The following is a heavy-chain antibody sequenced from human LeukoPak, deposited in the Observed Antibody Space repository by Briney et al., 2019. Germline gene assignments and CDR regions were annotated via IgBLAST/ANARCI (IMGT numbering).Heavy chain of an antibody. V-gene: IGHV1-69*06. J-gene: IGHJ4*02. CDR2: IIPIFGTA. Sequence: SVKVSCKASGGTFSSYAISWMRQAPGQGLEWMGGIIPIFGTANYAQKFQGRVTITADKSTSTAYMELSSLRSEDTAVYYCAGYFYGSGRGGRDYWGQGTLVTVSS. CDR1: GGTFSSYA. CDR3: AGYFYGSGRGGRDY. D-gene: IGHD3-10*01.